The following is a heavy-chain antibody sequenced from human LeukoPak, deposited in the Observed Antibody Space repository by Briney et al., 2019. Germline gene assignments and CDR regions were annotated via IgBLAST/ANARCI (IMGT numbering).Heavy chain of an antibody. Sequence: GVSLRLFCAASGFTFSSYGMLWVRQAPGKGLEWVAVIWYDGSNKYYADSVKGRFTISRDNSKNSLYLQMNSLRAEDTAVYYCARAERGYYYYGMDVWGQGTTVTVSS. D-gene: IGHD1-1*01. CDR3: ARAERGYYYYGMDV. CDR2: IWYDGSNK. CDR1: GFTFSSYG. J-gene: IGHJ6*02. V-gene: IGHV3-33*01.